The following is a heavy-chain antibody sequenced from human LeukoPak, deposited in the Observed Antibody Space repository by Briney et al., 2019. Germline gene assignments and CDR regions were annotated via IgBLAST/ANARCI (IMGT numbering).Heavy chain of an antibody. CDR3: ARANPHCSGGSCFRPLDY. V-gene: IGHV3-11*01. D-gene: IGHD2-15*01. Sequence: GGSLRLSCAASGFTFSDYYMSWIRQAPGKGLEWVSYISSSGSTIYYADSVKGRFTISRDNAKNSLYQQMNSLRAEDTAVYYCARANPHCSGGSCFRPLDYWGQGTLVTVSS. CDR2: ISSSGSTI. J-gene: IGHJ4*02. CDR1: GFTFSDYY.